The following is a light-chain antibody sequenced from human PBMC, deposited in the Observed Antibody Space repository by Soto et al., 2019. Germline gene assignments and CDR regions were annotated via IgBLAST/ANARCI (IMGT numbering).Light chain of an antibody. CDR1: ESVFSH. J-gene: IGKJ1*01. CDR2: GVP. V-gene: IGKV3-15*01. CDR3: QQYDNWPQWT. Sequence: DTVMTQSPATLSVSPGETSTLSCRASESVFSHLAWYQHKPGQDPRRLIHGVPPRAHGIPVRCRASGYETEFTLTIRSLRSDVFAVYYCQQYDNWPQWTFGQGNKVEI.